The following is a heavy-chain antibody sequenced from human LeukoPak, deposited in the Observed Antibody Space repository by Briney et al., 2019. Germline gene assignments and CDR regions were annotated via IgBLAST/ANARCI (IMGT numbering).Heavy chain of an antibody. CDR1: GYSFTSYG. V-gene: IGHV1-69*05. Sequence: SVKVSCKASGYSFTSYGISWVRQAPGQGLEWMGGIIPIFGTANYAQKFQGRVTITTDESTSTAYMELSSLRSEDTAVYYCARSSSDMLPIDYWGQGTLVTVSS. CDR2: IIPIFGTA. CDR3: ARSSSDMLPIDY. J-gene: IGHJ4*02. D-gene: IGHD2-8*01.